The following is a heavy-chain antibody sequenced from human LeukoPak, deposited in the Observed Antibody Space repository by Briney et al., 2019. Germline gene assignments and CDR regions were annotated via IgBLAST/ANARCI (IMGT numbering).Heavy chain of an antibody. Sequence: GGSLRLSCAASGIYFNSFWMSWVRQAPGKGLEWVANIKQDGSEKYYVDSVKGRFTISRDNSKNTLYLQMNSLRAEDTAVYYCAKDLGYYGSGSSLDYWGQGTLVTVSS. J-gene: IGHJ4*02. V-gene: IGHV3-7*01. CDR3: AKDLGYYGSGSSLDY. D-gene: IGHD3-10*01. CDR2: IKQDGSEK. CDR1: GIYFNSFW.